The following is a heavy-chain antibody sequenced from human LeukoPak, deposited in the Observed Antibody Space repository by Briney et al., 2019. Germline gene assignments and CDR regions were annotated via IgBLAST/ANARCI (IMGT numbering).Heavy chain of an antibody. J-gene: IGHJ6*02. CDR1: GYTFTGHY. V-gene: IGHV1-2*02. CDR3: ARTVSGDYYGMDV. D-gene: IGHD1-26*01. Sequence: ASVKLTCKASGYTFTGHYMHWVRQAPGQGNELMGWINPNNGGTNYAQKLQGRVTMTRDTSISTAYMELSRLRSDDTAVYYCARTVSGDYYGMDVWGQGTTVTVSS. CDR2: INPNNGGT.